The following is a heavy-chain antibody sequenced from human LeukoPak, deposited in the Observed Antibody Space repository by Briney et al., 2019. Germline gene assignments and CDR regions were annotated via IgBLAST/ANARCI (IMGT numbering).Heavy chain of an antibody. CDR2: ISGSGGST. V-gene: IGHV3-23*01. D-gene: IGHD2-15*01. Sequence: PGGSLRLSCAASGFNFNTYAMSWVRLAPGKGLEWVSSISGSGGSTYYADAVKGRFTISRDNSKNTLYLQMNGLRAEDTAVYYCAEDVVVIVAAKPGIWGQGTLVTVSS. J-gene: IGHJ4*02. CDR3: AEDVVVIVAAKPGI. CDR1: GFNFNTYA.